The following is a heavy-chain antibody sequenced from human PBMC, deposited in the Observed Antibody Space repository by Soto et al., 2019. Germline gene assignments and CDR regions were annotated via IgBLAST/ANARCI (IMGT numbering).Heavy chain of an antibody. CDR2: IYHTGST. CDR3: AHRPIVGAAI. V-gene: IGHV4-4*02. J-gene: IGHJ4*02. Sequence: QVQLQESGPGLVKPSGTLSLTCGVFGGSISNSNWWTWVRQPPGKGLEWIGEIYHTGSTNYNSSLMSRVTISLDKPNNQFSLRLTSVGGGGGGGGGCAHRPIVGAAIWGQGTLVTVSS. CDR1: GGSISNSNW. D-gene: IGHD1-26*01.